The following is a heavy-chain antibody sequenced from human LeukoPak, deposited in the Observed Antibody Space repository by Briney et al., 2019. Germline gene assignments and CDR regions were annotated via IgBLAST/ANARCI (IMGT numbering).Heavy chain of an antibody. V-gene: IGHV3-21*01. D-gene: IGHD2-15*01. Sequence: PGGSLRLSCAASGFTFSDYTMNWVRQAPGKGLEWVSSITRSRFNIYYADSVRGRFTISRDNAKSSLYLQMNSLRAEDTAVYYCARISCSGGTCYYYFDYWGQGTLVTVSS. CDR3: ARISCSGGTCYYYFDY. CDR2: ITRSRFNI. J-gene: IGHJ4*02. CDR1: GFTFSDYT.